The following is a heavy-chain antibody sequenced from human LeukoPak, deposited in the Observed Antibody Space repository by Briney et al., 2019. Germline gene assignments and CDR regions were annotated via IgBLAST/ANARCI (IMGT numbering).Heavy chain of an antibody. CDR3: AGGFDRSKMAY. D-gene: IGHD5-24*01. CDR2: IYDSRFT. J-gene: IGHJ4*02. Sequence: PSETLSLTCTVSSGSISSGGHYWSWIRQRPGKGLEWIGCIYDSRFTYYNTSLESRVSISVDSSENQLSLKLTSVTAADTAVYYCAGGFDRSKMAYWGQGTLVTVSS. CDR1: SGSISSGGHY. V-gene: IGHV4-31*03.